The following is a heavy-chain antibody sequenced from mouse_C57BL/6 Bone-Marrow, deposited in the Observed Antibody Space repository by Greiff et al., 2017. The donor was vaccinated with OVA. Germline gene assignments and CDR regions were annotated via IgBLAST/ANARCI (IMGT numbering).Heavy chain of an antibody. V-gene: IGHV1-59*01. CDR2: IDPSDSYT. J-gene: IGHJ2*01. CDR1: GYTFTSYW. Sequence: VKLQQPGAELVRPGTSVKLSCKASGYTFTSYWMHWVKQRPGQGLEWIGVIDPSDSYTNYNQKFKGKATLTVDTSSSTAYMQLSSLTSEDSAVYYCARRWLGRDYWGQGTTLTVSS. D-gene: IGHD4-1*01. CDR3: ARRWLGRDY.